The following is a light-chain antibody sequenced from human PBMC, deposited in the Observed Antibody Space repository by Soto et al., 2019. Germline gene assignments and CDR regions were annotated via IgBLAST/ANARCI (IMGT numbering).Light chain of an antibody. V-gene: IGKV3-11*01. CDR3: QQRSDWIT. J-gene: IGKJ5*01. CDR1: QSVSNS. CDR2: DAS. Sequence: EIVLTQSPATLSLSPGERATLSCRASQSVSNSLAWFQQKPGQAPRLLIYDASSRATGIPARFSGSGSGTDFTLTISSLEPEDFAVYYCQQRSDWITFGQGTRLEIK.